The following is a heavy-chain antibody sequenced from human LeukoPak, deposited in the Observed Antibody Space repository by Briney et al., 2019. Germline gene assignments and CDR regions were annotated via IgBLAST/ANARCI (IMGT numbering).Heavy chain of an antibody. Sequence: SETLSLTCTVSGGSISSSSYYWGWIRQPPGKGLEWIGEINHSGSTNYNPSLKSRVTISVDTSKNQFSLKLSSVTAADTAVYYCARGPPWWGVRGVITVGKFDYWGQGTLVTVSS. V-gene: IGHV4-39*07. CDR2: INHSGST. D-gene: IGHD3-10*01. CDR3: ARGPPWWGVRGVITVGKFDY. CDR1: GGSISSSSYY. J-gene: IGHJ4*02.